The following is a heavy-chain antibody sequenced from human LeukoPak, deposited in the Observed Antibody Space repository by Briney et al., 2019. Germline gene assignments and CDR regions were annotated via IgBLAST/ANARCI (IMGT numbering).Heavy chain of an antibody. J-gene: IGHJ4*02. CDR1: GGSISSGDRY. Sequence: PSQTLSLTCTVSGGSISSGDRYWSWIRQSPGKGLEWIGYIYSTGNTYYNPSLKSRVIISVDTSKNQFSLELNSVTAADTAVYYCARGAYCSGGSCYFDYWGQGTLVTVSS. D-gene: IGHD2-15*01. CDR3: ARGAYCSGGSCYFDY. V-gene: IGHV4-30-4*01. CDR2: IYSTGNT.